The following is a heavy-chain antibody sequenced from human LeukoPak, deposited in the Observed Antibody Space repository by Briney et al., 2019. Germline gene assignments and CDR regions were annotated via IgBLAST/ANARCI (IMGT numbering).Heavy chain of an antibody. V-gene: IGHV1-46*01. D-gene: IGHD5-24*01. J-gene: IGHJ4*02. CDR2: INPSGGST. CDR3: ARVLNGYNIRDYFDY. Sequence: SVKVSCKASGYTFTSYYIHWVRQAPGQGLEWMGLINPSGGSTNYAQKFQGRVTMTRDTSTSTVYMELSSLRSDDTAVYYCARVLNGYNIRDYFDYWGQGTLVTVSS. CDR1: GYTFTSYY.